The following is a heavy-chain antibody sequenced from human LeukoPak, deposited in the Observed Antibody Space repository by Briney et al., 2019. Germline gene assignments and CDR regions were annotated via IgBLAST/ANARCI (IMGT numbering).Heavy chain of an antibody. CDR3: ARALHFWSGYYLVYYFDY. D-gene: IGHD3-3*01. CDR1: GFTFSSYE. Sequence: PGRSLRLSCAASGFTFSSYEMNWVRQAPGKGLEWVSYISSSGSTIYYADSVKGRFTISRDNAKNSLYLQMNSLRAEDTAVYYCARALHFWSGYYLVYYFDYWGQGTLVTVSS. J-gene: IGHJ4*02. V-gene: IGHV3-48*03. CDR2: ISSSGSTI.